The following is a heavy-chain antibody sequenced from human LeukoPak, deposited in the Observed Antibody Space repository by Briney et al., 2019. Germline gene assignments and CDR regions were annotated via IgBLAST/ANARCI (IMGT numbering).Heavy chain of an antibody. CDR1: GASISDHY. CDR3: ASAGCYEDY. J-gene: IGHJ4*02. CDR2: AHYNGGT. Sequence: PSETLSLTCSVSGASISDHYGSWIRQPPGKGLEWIGYAHYNGGTNYNSSLKSRLTISVDTSKNQFSLHLTSVTAADTAVYYCASAGCYEDYWGQGTLVTVSS. V-gene: IGHV4-59*11. D-gene: IGHD2-15*01.